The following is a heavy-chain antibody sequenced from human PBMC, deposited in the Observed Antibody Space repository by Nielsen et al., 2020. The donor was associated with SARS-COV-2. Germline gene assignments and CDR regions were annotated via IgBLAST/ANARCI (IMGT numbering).Heavy chain of an antibody. J-gene: IGHJ3*02. CDR3: AKIAMVRGVIGAFDI. D-gene: IGHD3-10*01. Sequence: GESLKISCAASGFTFSSYGMHWVRQAPGKGLEWVAVISYDGSNKYYADSVKGRFTISRDNSKNTLYLQMNSLRAEDTAVYYCAKIAMVRGVIGAFDIWGQGTMVTVSS. CDR2: ISYDGSNK. V-gene: IGHV3-30*18. CDR1: GFTFSSYG.